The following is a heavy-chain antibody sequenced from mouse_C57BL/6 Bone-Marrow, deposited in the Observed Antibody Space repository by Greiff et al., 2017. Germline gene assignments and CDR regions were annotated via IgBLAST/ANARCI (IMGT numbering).Heavy chain of an antibody. CDR3: ARRRYDGPLLFDY. Sequence: QVQLQQSGAELARPGASVKLSCKASGYTFTSYGISWVKQRTGQGLEWIGEIYPRSGNTNYNEKFKGKATLTADKSSSTAYMELRSLPSEDSAVYFCARRRYDGPLLFDYWGQGTTLTVSA. CDR2: IYPRSGNT. D-gene: IGHD2-14*01. J-gene: IGHJ2*01. V-gene: IGHV1-81*01. CDR1: GYTFTSYG.